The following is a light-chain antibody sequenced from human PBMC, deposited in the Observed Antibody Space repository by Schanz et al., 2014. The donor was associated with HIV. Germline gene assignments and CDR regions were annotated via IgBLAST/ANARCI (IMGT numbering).Light chain of an antibody. J-gene: IGKJ4*01. CDR3: QHYDISRGT. CDR2: GAS. Sequence: EIVLTQSPGTLSLSPGERASLSCRASHIVNNRYFAWYKQEHGQPPRLLIYGASNRATGIPARFSGSGSGTDFTLTISRLEPEDSATYYCQHYDISRGTFGGGTRVEIK. CDR1: HIVNNRY. V-gene: IGKV3-20*01.